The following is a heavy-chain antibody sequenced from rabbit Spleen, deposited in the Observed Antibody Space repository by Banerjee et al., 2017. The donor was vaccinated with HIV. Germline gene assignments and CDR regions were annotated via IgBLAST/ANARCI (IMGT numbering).Heavy chain of an antibody. CDR2: INAGRSGST. D-gene: IGHD1-1*01. V-gene: IGHV1S45*01. CDR3: ARDTSTSFSSYGMDL. CDR1: GFSFSSSYW. J-gene: IGHJ6*01. Sequence: GSLTLTCTASGFSFSSSYWICWVRQAPGKGLEWIACINAGRSGSTYYASWAKGRFTISKTSSTTVTLQMTSLTAADTATYFCARDTSTSFSSYGMDLWGPGTLVTVS.